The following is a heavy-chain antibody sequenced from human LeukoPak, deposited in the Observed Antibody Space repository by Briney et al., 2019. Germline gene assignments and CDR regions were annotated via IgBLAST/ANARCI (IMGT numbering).Heavy chain of an antibody. Sequence: SETLSLTCAVSAYSISSGYYWGWIRQPPGKGLEWIGSIYHSGSTYYNPSLKSRVTILVDTSKNQFSLKLSSVTAADTAVYYCARGGYCSGGSCYANDYWGQGTLVTVSS. CDR1: AYSISSGYY. V-gene: IGHV4-38-2*01. CDR2: IYHSGST. J-gene: IGHJ4*02. CDR3: ARGGYCSGGSCYANDY. D-gene: IGHD2-15*01.